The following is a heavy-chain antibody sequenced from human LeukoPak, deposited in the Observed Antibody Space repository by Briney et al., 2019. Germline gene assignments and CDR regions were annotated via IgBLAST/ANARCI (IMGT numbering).Heavy chain of an antibody. CDR2: ISAYNGNT. V-gene: IGHV1-18*01. Sequence: GASVKVSCKASGYTFTSSGISWVRQAPGQGLEWMGWISAYNGNTNYAQKLQGRGTMTTDTSTSTAYMELRSLRSDDTAVYYCARDPWFGSSSWHFDYWGQGTLVTVSS. D-gene: IGHD6-13*01. J-gene: IGHJ4*02. CDR3: ARDPWFGSSSWHFDY. CDR1: GYTFTSSG.